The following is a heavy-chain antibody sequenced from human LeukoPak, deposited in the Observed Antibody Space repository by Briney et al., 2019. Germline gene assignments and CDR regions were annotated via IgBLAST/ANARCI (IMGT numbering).Heavy chain of an antibody. CDR2: IYSGGNT. D-gene: IGHD2-2*01. Sequence: GGSLRLSCAASGFTVSTNYMNWVRQAPGKGLEWVSVIYSGGNTYYADSVEGRFTISRDDSKNTLYLQMSSLRAEDTAVYYCARDSVVTGVTGAFDIWGQGTMVTVSS. V-gene: IGHV3-53*01. CDR3: ARDSVVTGVTGAFDI. J-gene: IGHJ3*02. CDR1: GFTVSTNY.